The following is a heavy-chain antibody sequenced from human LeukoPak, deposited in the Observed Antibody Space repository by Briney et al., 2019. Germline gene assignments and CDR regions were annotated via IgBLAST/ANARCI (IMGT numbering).Heavy chain of an antibody. V-gene: IGHV1-2*02. CDR1: AYTFTAYY. CDR2: INPNSGVT. Sequence: ASVKVSCKASAYTFTAYYIHWVRQAPGQGLEWMGWINPNSGVTNYAQKFQGRVTMTRDTSISTAYMELSRLRSDDTAVYYCAREADYSNLDYWGQGTLVTVSS. CDR3: AREADYSNLDY. D-gene: IGHD4-11*01. J-gene: IGHJ4*02.